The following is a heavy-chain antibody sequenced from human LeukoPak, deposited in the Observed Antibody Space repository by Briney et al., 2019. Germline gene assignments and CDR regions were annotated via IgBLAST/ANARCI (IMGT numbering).Heavy chain of an antibody. J-gene: IGHJ5*02. CDR1: GFSLSNYT. CDR3: ARVHLNDNGDYSNWFDP. CDR2: ISSSGSYI. V-gene: IGHV3-21*01. D-gene: IGHD4-17*01. Sequence: GGSLRLSCAASGFSLSNYTINWVRLAPGKGLEWVSSISSSGSYIYYADSVKGRFTLSRDNAKNSLYLQMNSLRAEDTAVYYCARVHLNDNGDYSNWFDPWGQGTLVTVSS.